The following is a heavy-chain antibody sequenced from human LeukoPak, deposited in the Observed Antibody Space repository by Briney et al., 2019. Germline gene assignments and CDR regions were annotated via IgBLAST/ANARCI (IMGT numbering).Heavy chain of an antibody. CDR3: ASSNWGSIIGAFDI. V-gene: IGHV4-61*02. CDR2: IYTSGST. Sequence: SETLSLTCTVSGGSISSSSYYWSWIRQPAGKGLEWIGRIYTSGSTNYNPSLKSRVTMSVDTSKNQFSLKLSSVTAADTAVYYCASSNWGSIIGAFDIWGQGTMVTVSS. CDR1: GGSISSSSYY. J-gene: IGHJ3*02. D-gene: IGHD7-27*01.